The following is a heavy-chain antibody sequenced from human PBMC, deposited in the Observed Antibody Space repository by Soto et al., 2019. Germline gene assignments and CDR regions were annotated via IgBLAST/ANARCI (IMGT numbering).Heavy chain of an antibody. Sequence: QAQLVQSGAEVQKPGSSVKVSCKASGGTFNRETFSWLRQAPGQGLQWMGRIIPVLDVTEYPQNFQGRVTITADTSTSTVYLALSGLGSGDTAVYYCARGGKLGGDLDVWGKGTPVIVSS. CDR2: IIPVLDVT. V-gene: IGHV1-69*02. CDR1: GGTFNRET. D-gene: IGHD3-10*01. CDR3: ARGGKLGGDLDV. J-gene: IGHJ6*04.